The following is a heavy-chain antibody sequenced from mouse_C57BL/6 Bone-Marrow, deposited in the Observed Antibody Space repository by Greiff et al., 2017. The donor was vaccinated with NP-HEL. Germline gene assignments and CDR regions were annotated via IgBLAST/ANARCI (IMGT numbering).Heavy chain of an antibody. CDR2: IHPRSGNT. D-gene: IGHD2-3*01. V-gene: IGHV1-81*01. CDR3: ARLGLLHDY. CDR1: GYTFTSYG. Sequence: VQLQQSGAELARPGASVKLSCKASGYTFTSYGISWVKQRTGQGLEWIGEIHPRSGNTYYNEKFKGKATLTADKSSSTAYMELRSLTSEDSAVYFCARLGLLHDYWGQGTTLTVSS. J-gene: IGHJ2*01.